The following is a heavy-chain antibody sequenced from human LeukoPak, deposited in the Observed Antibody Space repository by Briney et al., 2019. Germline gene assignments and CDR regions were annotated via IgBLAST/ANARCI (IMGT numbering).Heavy chain of an antibody. D-gene: IGHD3-10*01. CDR3: VREGWAMVRGVDYQYYYMDV. CDR2: ISYNGRT. J-gene: IGHJ6*03. CDR1: GGSISSSSYY. Sequence: SETLSLTCTVSGGSISSSSYYRGWIRPSPGKGLEWIGSISYNGRTYYNPSLKSRVTISVDTSKSQFSLRLSSVTAADTAVYYCVREGWAMVRGVDYQYYYMDVWGKGTTVTVSS. V-gene: IGHV4-39*07.